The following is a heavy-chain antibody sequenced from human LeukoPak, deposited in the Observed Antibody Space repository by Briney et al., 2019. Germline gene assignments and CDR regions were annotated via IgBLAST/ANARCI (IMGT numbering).Heavy chain of an antibody. CDR3: ATHDFWSGYYKGFDY. CDR1: GGSISSSSYY. D-gene: IGHD3-3*01. J-gene: IGHJ4*02. Sequence: PSETLSLTCTVSGGSISSSSYYWGWIRQPPGKGLGWVGSIYYSGSTYYNPSLTSRVTLSVDTSKNQFSLKLCSVTPADTPVCYCATHDFWSGYYKGFDYWGQRTLVTVSS. V-gene: IGHV4-39*01. CDR2: IYYSGST.